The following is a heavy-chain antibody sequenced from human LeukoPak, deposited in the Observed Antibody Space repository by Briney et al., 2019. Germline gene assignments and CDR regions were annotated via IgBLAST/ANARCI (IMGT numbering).Heavy chain of an antibody. CDR2: IHPSGGST. V-gene: IGHV1-46*01. J-gene: IGHJ4*02. D-gene: IGHD2-2*01. CDR3: ARAKRNYCSSTSCYLDY. Sequence: ASVKVSCKASGYTFTSYYVHWVRQAPGQGLEWMGIIHPSGGSTSSAQKFQARVTMTRDTSTSTVYMELSSLRSEDTAVYYCARAKRNYCSSTSCYLDYWGQGTLVTVSS. CDR1: GYTFTSYY.